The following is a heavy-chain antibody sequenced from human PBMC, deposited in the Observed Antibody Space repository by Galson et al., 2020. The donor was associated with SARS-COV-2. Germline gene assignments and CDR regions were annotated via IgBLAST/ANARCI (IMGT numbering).Heavy chain of an antibody. Sequence: ASVKVSCKASGYTFTSYDINWVRQATGQGLEWMGWMNPNSGNTGYAQKFQGRVTMTRNTSISTAYMELSSLRSEDTAVYYCATSSSGALSWFDPWGHGTLVTVSS. D-gene: IGHD6-13*01. CDR3: ATSSSGALSWFDP. CDR2: MNPNSGNT. CDR1: GYTFTSYD. J-gene: IGHJ5*02. V-gene: IGHV1-8*01.